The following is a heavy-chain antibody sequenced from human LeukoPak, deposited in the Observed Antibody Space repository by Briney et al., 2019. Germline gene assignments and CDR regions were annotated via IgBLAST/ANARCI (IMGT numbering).Heavy chain of an antibody. CDR3: AKIDTFDYDTSGRHWLDS. J-gene: IGHJ5*01. V-gene: IGHV3-30*02. D-gene: IGHD4/OR15-4a*01. CDR1: GFTFSSFG. Sequence: PGGSLRLSCAASGFTFSSFGMHWARQAPGKGLEWVSFLRFDSTSNYYAESVRGRFTISRDNSKNILYLQMNSLRAEDTAVYFCAKIDTFDYDTSGRHWLDSWGQGTLVTVSS. CDR2: LRFDSTSN.